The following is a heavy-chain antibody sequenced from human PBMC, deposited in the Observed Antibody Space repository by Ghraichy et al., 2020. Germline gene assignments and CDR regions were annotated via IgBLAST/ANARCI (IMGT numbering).Heavy chain of an antibody. Sequence: GGSLRLSCEASGFTFSSFAMGWVRQAPGKGLDWVAAISGSGDSTYYADSVQGRFTISRDNSQNTLFLQMNSLRAEDTALYYCAKDPNYESSGYYYVWGQGTLVTVSA. D-gene: IGHD3-22*01. CDR1: GFTFSSFA. J-gene: IGHJ4*02. CDR3: AKDPNYESSGYYYV. V-gene: IGHV3-23*01. CDR2: ISGSGDST.